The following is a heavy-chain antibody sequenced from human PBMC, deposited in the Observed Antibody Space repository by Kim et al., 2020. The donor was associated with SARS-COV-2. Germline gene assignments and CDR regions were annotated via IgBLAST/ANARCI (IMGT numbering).Heavy chain of an antibody. CDR3: ARGAGLYGGLVGSDY. V-gene: IGHV4-61*02. D-gene: IGHD4-17*01. CDR1: GGSISSGSYY. CDR2: IYTSGST. J-gene: IGHJ4*02. Sequence: SETLSLTCTVSGGSISSGSYYWSWIRQPAGKGLEWIGRIYTSGSTNYNPSHKSRVTISVDTSTNQFSLKLSSVTAADTAVYYCARGAGLYGGLVGSDYWGPGTLVTVSS.